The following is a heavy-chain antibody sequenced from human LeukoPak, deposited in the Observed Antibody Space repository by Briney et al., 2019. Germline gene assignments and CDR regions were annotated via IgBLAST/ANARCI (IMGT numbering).Heavy chain of an antibody. CDR2: FYNGGST. J-gene: IGHJ5*02. D-gene: IGHD3-10*01. V-gene: IGHV3-53*01. Sequence: GGSLRLSCAASGFTVSSNHMSWVRQAPGKGLEWVSVFYNGGSTNYADSVKGRFTISRDNSKNTLYLQMNSLRAGDTAVYYCARDRTYGSGSPEIDPWGQGTLVTVSS. CDR3: ARDRTYGSGSPEIDP. CDR1: GFTVSSNH.